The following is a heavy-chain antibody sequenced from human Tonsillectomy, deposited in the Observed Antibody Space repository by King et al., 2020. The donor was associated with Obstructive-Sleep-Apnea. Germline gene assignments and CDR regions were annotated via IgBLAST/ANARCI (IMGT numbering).Heavy chain of an antibody. CDR1: GFTFDDYA. CDR3: AKATSFAFDI. D-gene: IGHD2/OR15-2a*01. J-gene: IGHJ3*02. Sequence: VQLVESGGGLVQPGRSLRLSCAASGFTFDDYAMHWVRQAPGKGLEWVSGISWNSGSIGYADSVKGRFTISRDNAKNSLYLQMNSLRAEETALYYCAKATSFAFDIWGQGTMVTVSS. CDR2: ISWNSGSI. V-gene: IGHV3-9*01.